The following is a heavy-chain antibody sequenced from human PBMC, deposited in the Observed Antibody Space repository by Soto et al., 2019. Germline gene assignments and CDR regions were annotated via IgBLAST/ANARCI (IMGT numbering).Heavy chain of an antibody. D-gene: IGHD6-13*01. CDR2: IYYSGST. CDR1: GGSIGSGGYY. CDR3: ARGEYSSSWHDIDNWFDP. Sequence: SETLSLTSTVSGGSIGSGGYYWSWIRQHPGKGLEWIGYIYYSGSTYYNPSLKSRVTISVDTSKNQFSLKLSSVTAADTAVYYCARGEYSSSWHDIDNWFDPWGQGTLVTVSS. V-gene: IGHV4-31*03. J-gene: IGHJ5*02.